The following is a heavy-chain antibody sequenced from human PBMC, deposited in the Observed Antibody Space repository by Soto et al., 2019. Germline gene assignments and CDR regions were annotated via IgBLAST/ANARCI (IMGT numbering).Heavy chain of an antibody. CDR1: GGSFSGYY. D-gene: IGHD2-8*02. Sequence: QVQLQQWGAGLLKPSETLSLTCAVYGGSFSGYYWTWIRQPPGTGLEWIGEINHRGSTNYNPSLKSRVAISVDPSNNQFSLKLTSVTAADTAVYYCARDKSTGLFDYWGQGTLVTVSS. J-gene: IGHJ4*02. V-gene: IGHV4-34*01. CDR3: ARDKSTGLFDY. CDR2: INHRGST.